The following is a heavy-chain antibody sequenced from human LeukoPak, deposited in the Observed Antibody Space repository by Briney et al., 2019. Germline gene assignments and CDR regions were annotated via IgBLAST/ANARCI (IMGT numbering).Heavy chain of an antibody. J-gene: IGHJ5*02. CDR2: IYYSWST. CDR3: ARAAPGWFDP. CDR1: GGSISSSSYY. Sequence: PSETLSLTCTVSGGSISSSSYYWGWIRQPPGKGLEWIGSIYYSWSTYYNPSLKSRVTISVDTSKNQFSLKLSSVAAADTAVYYCARAAPGWFDPWGQGTLVTVSS. V-gene: IGHV4-39*07.